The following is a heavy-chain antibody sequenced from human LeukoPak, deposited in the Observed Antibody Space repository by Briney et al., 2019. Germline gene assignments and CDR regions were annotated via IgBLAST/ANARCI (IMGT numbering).Heavy chain of an antibody. CDR1: GFTFSSYW. Sequence: GGSLRLSCVASGFTFSSYWMHWVRQAPGKGLEWVAVISYDGSNKYYADSVKGRFTISRDNSKNTLYLQMNSLRAEDTAVYYCARARGIAASAPYYYYYGMDVWGQGTTVTVSS. V-gene: IGHV3-30-3*01. D-gene: IGHD6-13*01. CDR3: ARARGIAASAPYYYYYGMDV. CDR2: ISYDGSNK. J-gene: IGHJ6*02.